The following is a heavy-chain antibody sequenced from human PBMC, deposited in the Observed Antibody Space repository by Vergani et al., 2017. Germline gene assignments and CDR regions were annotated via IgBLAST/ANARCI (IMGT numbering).Heavy chain of an antibody. CDR3: AAQGNYYGSENWFDP. D-gene: IGHD3-10*01. V-gene: IGHV4-61*02. J-gene: IGHJ5*02. Sequence: QVQLQESGPGLVKPSQTLSLTCTVSGGSISSGSYYWSWIRQPAGKGLEWIGRIYTSGSTNYNPSLKSRVTISVDTSKNQFSLKLSSVTAADTAVYYCAAQGNYYGSENWFDPWGQGTLVTVSS. CDR1: GGSISSGSYY. CDR2: IYTSGST.